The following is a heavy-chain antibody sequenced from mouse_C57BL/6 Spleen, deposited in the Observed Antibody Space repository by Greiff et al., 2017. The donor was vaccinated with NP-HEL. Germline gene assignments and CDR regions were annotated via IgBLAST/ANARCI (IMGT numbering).Heavy chain of an antibody. Sequence: VQLKQSGAELVKPGASVKLSCTASGFNIKDYYMHWVKQSTEQGLEWIGRIDPEDGETKYAPKFQGKATITADTSSNTAHLQRRSLAAEGTAVYSCASPIYGSSYRLDYWGQGTTLTVSS. D-gene: IGHD1-1*01. CDR2: IDPEDGET. V-gene: IGHV14-2*01. CDR3: ASPIYGSSYRLDY. CDR1: GFNIKDYY. J-gene: IGHJ2*01.